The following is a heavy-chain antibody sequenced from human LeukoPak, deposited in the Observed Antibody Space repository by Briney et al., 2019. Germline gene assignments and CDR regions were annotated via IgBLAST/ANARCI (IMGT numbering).Heavy chain of an antibody. CDR3: ARCPKAYNWNGQYYFDY. CDR1: GFTFSSYA. D-gene: IGHD1-20*01. J-gene: IGHJ4*02. V-gene: IGHV3-30-3*01. Sequence: GGSLRLSCAASGFTFSSYAMHWVRQAPGKGLEWVAVVSYDGSNKYYADSVKGRFTISRDNSKNTLYLQMNSLRSEDTAVYYCARCPKAYNWNGQYYFDYWGQGTLVTVSS. CDR2: VSYDGSNK.